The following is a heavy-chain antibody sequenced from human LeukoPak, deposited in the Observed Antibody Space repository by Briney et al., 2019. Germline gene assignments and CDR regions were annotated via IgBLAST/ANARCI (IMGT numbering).Heavy chain of an antibody. CDR1: GYTFTSYG. V-gene: IGHV1-18*01. J-gene: IGHJ4*02. Sequence: GASVKVSCKASGYTFTSYGISWVRQAPGQGLEWMGWISAYNGNTNYAQKLQGRVTMTTDTSTSTAYMELRSLRSDDTAVYYCARVGQILWFGELQAQAHVNYFDYWGQGTLVTVSS. CDR3: ARVGQILWFGELQAQAHVNYFDY. D-gene: IGHD3-10*01. CDR2: ISAYNGNT.